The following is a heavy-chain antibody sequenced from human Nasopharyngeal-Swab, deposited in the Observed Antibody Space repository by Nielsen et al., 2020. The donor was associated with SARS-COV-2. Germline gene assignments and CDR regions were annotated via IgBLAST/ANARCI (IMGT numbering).Heavy chain of an antibody. CDR2: IWYDGSKK. CDR1: GFTYKYG. D-gene: IGHD3-10*01. V-gene: IGHV3-33*01. Sequence: GGSLRLSCVASGFTYKYGMNWVRQAPGKGLEWVSVIWYDGSKKFYAESVKGRFSISRDESKNTVYLQMSSLRVEDTAVYYCVSAGSIEYWGPGTLGTVSS. J-gene: IGHJ4*02. CDR3: VSAGSIEY.